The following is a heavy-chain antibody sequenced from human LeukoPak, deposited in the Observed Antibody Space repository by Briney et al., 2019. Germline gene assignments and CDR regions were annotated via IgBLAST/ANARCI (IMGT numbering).Heavy chain of an antibody. CDR3: AKDDYSDSSGYWDY. J-gene: IGHJ4*02. D-gene: IGHD3-22*01. CDR2: ISDSGTST. V-gene: IGHV3-23*01. CDR1: GFSFSNYA. Sequence: GGSPRLSCAASGFSFSNYAMTWVRQAPGKGLEWVSSISDSGTSTYYADSVKGRFTISRDNSKNTLFLSMNRLRADDTAVYFCAKDDYSDSSGYWDYWGQGVLVTVS.